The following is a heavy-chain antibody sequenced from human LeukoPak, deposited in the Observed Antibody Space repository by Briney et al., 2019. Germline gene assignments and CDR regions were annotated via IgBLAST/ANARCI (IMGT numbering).Heavy chain of an antibody. Sequence: ASVKVSCKASGYTFTSYAMNWVRQAPGQGLEWMGWINTNTGNPTYAQGFTGRFVFSLDTSVSTAYLQISSLKAEDTAVYCCARVPAPTKQYYYYYGMDVWGQGTTVTVSS. CDR3: ARVPAPTKQYYYYYGMDV. V-gene: IGHV7-4-1*02. CDR1: GYTFTSYA. J-gene: IGHJ6*02. CDR2: INTNTGNP.